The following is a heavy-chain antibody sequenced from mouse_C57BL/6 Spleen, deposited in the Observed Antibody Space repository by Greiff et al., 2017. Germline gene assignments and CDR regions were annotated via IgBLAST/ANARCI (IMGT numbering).Heavy chain of an antibody. CDR2: INPSNGGT. CDR3: ARDVSYYAPGFAY. CDR1: GYTFTSYW. V-gene: IGHV1-53*01. D-gene: IGHD1-1*01. J-gene: IGHJ3*01. Sequence: QVQLQQPGTELVKPGASVKLSCKASGYTFTSYWMHWVKQRPGQGLEWIGNINPSNGGTNYNDKFKSKATLTVDKSSSTAYMQLSSLTSEDAAVYYCARDVSYYAPGFAYWGQGTLVTVSA.